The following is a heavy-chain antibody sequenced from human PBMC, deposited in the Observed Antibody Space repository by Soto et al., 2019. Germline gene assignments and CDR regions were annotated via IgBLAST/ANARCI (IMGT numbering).Heavy chain of an antibody. V-gene: IGHV3-30*18. D-gene: IGHD1-20*01. Sequence: QVQLVESGGGVVQPGRSLRLSCAASGLTFSNYGMHWVRQAPGKGLEWVAIISYDGSNQYYADSVKGRFTISRDNSKNTLYLQRNSLRAEDTAVYYCAKVGPLNWNGADDSFDIWGQGTMVTVSS. CDR3: AKVGPLNWNGADDSFDI. CDR2: ISYDGSNQ. J-gene: IGHJ3*02. CDR1: GLTFSNYG.